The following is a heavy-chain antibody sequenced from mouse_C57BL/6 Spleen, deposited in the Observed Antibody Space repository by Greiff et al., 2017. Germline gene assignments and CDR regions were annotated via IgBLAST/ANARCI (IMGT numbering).Heavy chain of an antibody. J-gene: IGHJ4*01. CDR3: STVVDAMDY. Sequence: QVQLQQPGAELVRPGASVTLSCKASGYTFTDYEMHWVKQTPVHGLEWIGAIDPETGGTAYNQKFKGKAILTADKSSSTAYMELRSLTSEDSAVYYCSTVVDAMDYWGQGTSVTVSS. CDR2: IDPETGGT. V-gene: IGHV1-15*01. CDR1: GYTFTDYE. D-gene: IGHD1-1*01.